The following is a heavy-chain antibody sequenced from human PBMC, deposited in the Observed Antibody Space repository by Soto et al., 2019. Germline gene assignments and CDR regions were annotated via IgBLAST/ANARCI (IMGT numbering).Heavy chain of an antibody. CDR2: ISGSGGST. D-gene: IGHD6-13*01. CDR1: GFTFSSYA. J-gene: IGHJ6*02. Sequence: SLRLSCAASGFTFSSYAMSWVRQAPGKGLEWVSAISGSGGSTYYADSVKGRFTISRDNSKNTLYLQMNSLRAEDTAVYYCAKDLEYSSSWYHYYYGMDVWGQGTTVTVSS. CDR3: AKDLEYSSSWYHYYYGMDV. V-gene: IGHV3-23*01.